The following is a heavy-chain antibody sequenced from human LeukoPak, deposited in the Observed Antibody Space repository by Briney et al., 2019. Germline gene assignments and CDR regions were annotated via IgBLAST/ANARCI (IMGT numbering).Heavy chain of an antibody. CDR1: GLAFTGYI. CDR2: IKEDGSEK. V-gene: IGHV3-7*01. J-gene: IGHJ4*02. Sequence: VRCLRLSCAASGLAFTGYIINCVCDAPGKGLWRVSSIKEDGSEKYYVDSVKGRFTISRDNAKNSVYLQMSSLRAEDTAVYYCAKDTWIVVAATSVLDYWGQGTLVTVSS. CDR3: AKDTWIVVAATSVLDY. D-gene: IGHD2-15*01.